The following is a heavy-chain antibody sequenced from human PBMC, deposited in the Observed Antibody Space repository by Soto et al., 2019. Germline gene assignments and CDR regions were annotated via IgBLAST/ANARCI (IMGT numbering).Heavy chain of an antibody. D-gene: IGHD5-18*01. Sequence: DVQLVESGGGLVQPGRSLRLSCAASGFTFDDYAMHWVRQAPGKGLEWVSGISWNSGSIGYADSVKGRFTISRDNAKNSLYLQMNSLRAEDTALYYCAKGYSYGLDWFDPWGQGTLVTVSS. V-gene: IGHV3-9*01. J-gene: IGHJ5*02. CDR3: AKGYSYGLDWFDP. CDR2: ISWNSGSI. CDR1: GFTFDDYA.